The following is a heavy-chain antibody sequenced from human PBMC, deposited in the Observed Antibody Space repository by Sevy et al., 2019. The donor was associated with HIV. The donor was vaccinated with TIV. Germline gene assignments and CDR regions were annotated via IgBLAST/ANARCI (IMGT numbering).Heavy chain of an antibody. Sequence: GGSLRLSCAASGFTVSSNYMSWVRQAPGKGLEWVSVIYSGEYTHYADSVKGRFTISRDISKNTLNLQMNSLRAEDTAIYYCATTSTPLYYYALDVWGQGTTVTVSS. V-gene: IGHV3-53*01. CDR3: ATTSTPLYYYALDV. D-gene: IGHD1-26*01. CDR2: IYSGEYT. J-gene: IGHJ6*02. CDR1: GFTVSSNY.